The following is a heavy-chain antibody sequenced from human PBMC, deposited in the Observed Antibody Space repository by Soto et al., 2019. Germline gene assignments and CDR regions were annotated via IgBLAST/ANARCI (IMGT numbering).Heavy chain of an antibody. CDR3: TTEQGYCSGGTCFYHFYGMDV. CDR2: IKSKTDGGTT. Sequence: EVQLVESGGGLVKPGESLRLSCAASGFTFTNAWMSWVRQAPGKGLEWVGRIKSKTDGGTTDYAAPVKGRFTISRDDSENTLYLHMNSLKTEDTAVYYCTTEQGYCSGGTCFYHFYGMDVWGQGTTVTVSS. V-gene: IGHV3-15*01. CDR1: GFTFTNAW. J-gene: IGHJ6*02. D-gene: IGHD2-15*01.